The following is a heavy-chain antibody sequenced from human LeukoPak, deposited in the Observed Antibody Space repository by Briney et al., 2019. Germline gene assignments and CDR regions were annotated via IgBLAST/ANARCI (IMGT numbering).Heavy chain of an antibody. J-gene: IGHJ3*02. CDR2: INTDGSST. D-gene: IGHD3-16*01. Sequence: GGSQRLSCAASGFTFSSYWMHWVRQAPGKGLVWVSRINTDGSSTSYADSVKGRFTISRDNAKNTLYLQMNSLRAEDTAVYYCARVRHYIWGAFDIWGQGTMVTVSS. V-gene: IGHV3-74*01. CDR3: ARVRHYIWGAFDI. CDR1: GFTFSSYW.